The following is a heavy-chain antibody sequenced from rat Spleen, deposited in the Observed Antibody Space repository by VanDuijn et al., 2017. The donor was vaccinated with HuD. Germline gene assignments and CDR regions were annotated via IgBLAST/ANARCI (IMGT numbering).Heavy chain of an antibody. CDR2: ISPSGGST. CDR3: ARDGGYPYWYFDF. D-gene: IGHD1-11*01. V-gene: IGHV5-31*01. CDR1: GFTFNNYW. J-gene: IGHJ1*01. Sequence: EVQLVESGGGLVQPGRSLKLSCVASGFTFNNYWMTWIRQAPGKGLEWVASISPSGGSTYYRDPVKGRFSVSRDNAKSTLYLKMDCLRSEDTATYYCARDGGYPYWYFDFWGPGTMFTVSS.